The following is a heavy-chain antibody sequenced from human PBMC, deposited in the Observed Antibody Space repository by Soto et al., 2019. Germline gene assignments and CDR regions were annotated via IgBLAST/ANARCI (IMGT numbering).Heavy chain of an antibody. CDR3: AKPPITIFGVAQYYFDY. CDR1: GYSISSGYY. D-gene: IGHD3-3*01. V-gene: IGHV4-38-2*01. CDR2: IYHSGST. Sequence: SETLSLTCAVSGYSISSGYYWGWIRQPPGKGLEWIGSIYHSGSTYYNPSLKSRVTISVDTSKNQFSLKLSSVTAADTAVYYCAKPPITIFGVAQYYFDYWGQGTLVTVSS. J-gene: IGHJ4*02.